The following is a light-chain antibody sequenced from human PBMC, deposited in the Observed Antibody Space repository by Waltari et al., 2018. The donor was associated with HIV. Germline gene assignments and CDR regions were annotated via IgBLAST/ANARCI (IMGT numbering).Light chain of an antibody. CDR1: SSDVGGYTL. CDR3: CAYAGSTTYVI. J-gene: IGLJ2*01. Sequence: PGQSITISCTGTSSDVGGYTLVSWYQQHPGKAPKLMIYEVSKRPSGVSNRFSGSKSGNTASLTISGLQAEDEADYYCCAYAGSTTYVIFGGGTKLTVL. CDR2: EVS. V-gene: IGLV2-23*02.